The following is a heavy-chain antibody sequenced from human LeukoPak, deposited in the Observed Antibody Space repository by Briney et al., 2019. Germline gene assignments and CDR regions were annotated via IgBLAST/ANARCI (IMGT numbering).Heavy chain of an antibody. CDR2: IYYSGST. CDR1: GGSISSGSYY. V-gene: IGHV4-61*01. D-gene: IGHD4/OR15-4a*01. J-gene: IGHJ4*02. Sequence: PSETLSLTCTVSGGSISSGSYYWSWIRQPPGKGLEWIGYIYYSGSTNYNPSLKSRVTISVDTSKNQFSLKLSSVTAADTAVYYCARAKPTVLAGEFDYWGQGTLVTVSS. CDR3: ARAKPTVLAGEFDY.